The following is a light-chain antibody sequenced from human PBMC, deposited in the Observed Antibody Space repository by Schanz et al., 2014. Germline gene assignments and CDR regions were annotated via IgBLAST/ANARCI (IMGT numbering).Light chain of an antibody. CDR3: SSYAGNNDFGV. CDR1: SSDVGTYNY. J-gene: IGLJ2*01. V-gene: IGLV2-8*01. Sequence: QSALTQPASVSGSPGQSITISCTGTSSDVGTYNYVSWYQQHPGKAPKLMIYEVSKRPSGVPDRFSASKSGNTASLTISGLQAEDEADYYCSSYAGNNDFGVFGGGTKLTVL. CDR2: EVS.